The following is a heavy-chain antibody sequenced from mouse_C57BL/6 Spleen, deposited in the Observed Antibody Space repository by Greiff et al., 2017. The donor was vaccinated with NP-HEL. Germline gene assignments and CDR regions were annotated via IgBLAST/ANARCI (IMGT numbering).Heavy chain of an antibody. D-gene: IGHD1-1*01. J-gene: IGHJ2*01. V-gene: IGHV1-64*01. CDR1: GYTFTSYW. CDR2: IHPNSGST. Sequence: VQLQQSGAELVKPGASVKLSCKASGYTFTSYWMHWVKQRPGQGLEWIGMIHPNSGSTNYNEKLKSKATLTVDKSSSTSYMQISSLTSEDSAVYYCARVVATGYFDYWGQGTTLTVSS. CDR3: ARVVATGYFDY.